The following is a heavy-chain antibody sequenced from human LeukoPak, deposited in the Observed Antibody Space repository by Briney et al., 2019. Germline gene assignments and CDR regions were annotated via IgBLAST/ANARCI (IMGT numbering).Heavy chain of an antibody. CDR2: IWYDGSNK. CDR3: AKGDPRPSMTTVVTLAQGDY. D-gene: IGHD4-23*01. J-gene: IGHJ4*02. CDR1: GFTFSSYG. V-gene: IGHV3-30*02. Sequence: PGGSLRLSCAASGFTFSSYGMHWVRQAPGKGLEWVAVIWYDGSNKYYADSVKGRFTISRDNSKNTLYLQMNSLRAEDTAVYYCAKGDPRPSMTTVVTLAQGDYWGQGTLVTVSS.